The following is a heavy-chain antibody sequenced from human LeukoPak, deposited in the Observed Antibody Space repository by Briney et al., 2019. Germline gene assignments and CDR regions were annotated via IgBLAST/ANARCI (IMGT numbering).Heavy chain of an antibody. CDR3: AREIAAAGSDWFDP. CDR1: GGSITTTTSF. Sequence: PSETLSLTCNVSGGSITTTTSFWGWVRQSPGKGLEWLGNVFYSGATYDNPSLKSRVTLSVDTSKNQFSLKLSSVTAADTAVYYCAREIAAAGSDWFDPWGQGTLVTVSS. V-gene: IGHV4-39*07. J-gene: IGHJ5*02. D-gene: IGHD6-13*01. CDR2: VFYSGAT.